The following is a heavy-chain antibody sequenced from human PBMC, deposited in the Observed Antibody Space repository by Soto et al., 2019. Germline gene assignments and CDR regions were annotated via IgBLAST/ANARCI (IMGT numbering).Heavy chain of an antibody. Sequence: QVQLVQSGAEVKKPGSSVTVSCKASANTFNNYAIAWVRQAPGQGLEWMGGIIPFFGSPKYSQKFQTRVTMTLEESTYTSYMNLTGLRSDVTAVYYCARAIVPKFNGFDPWGQGTLVTVSS. CDR2: IIPFFGSP. D-gene: IGHD1-26*01. CDR3: ARAIVPKFNGFDP. J-gene: IGHJ5*02. V-gene: IGHV1-69*01. CDR1: ANTFNNYA.